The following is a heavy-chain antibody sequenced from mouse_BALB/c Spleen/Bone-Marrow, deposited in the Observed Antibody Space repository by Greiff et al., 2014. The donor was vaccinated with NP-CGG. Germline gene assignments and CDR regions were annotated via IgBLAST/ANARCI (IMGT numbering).Heavy chain of an antibody. V-gene: IGHV3-1*02. CDR3: ARSNGYYAMDY. Sequence: VQLQQSGPDLVKPSQSLSLTCTVTGYSITSGHSWHWIRQFPGDKLEWVDYNPYSAGTNYNPYFKSRISITRDTSKNQFFLQLNSVTTEDAATYYCARSNGYYAMDYWGQGTSVTVSS. J-gene: IGHJ4*01. CDR2: NPYSAGT. CDR1: GYSITSGHS.